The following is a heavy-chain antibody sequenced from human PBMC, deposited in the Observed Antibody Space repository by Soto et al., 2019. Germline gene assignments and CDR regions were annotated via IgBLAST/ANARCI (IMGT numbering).Heavy chain of an antibody. Sequence: GGSLRLSCAASGFTFSSYSMNWVRQAPGKGLEWVSSISSSSSYIYYADSVKGRFTISRDNAKNSLYLQMNSLRAEDTAVYYCESDQPGYSYGYGLGYWGQGTLVTVSS. D-gene: IGHD5-18*01. CDR1: GFTFSSYS. J-gene: IGHJ4*02. V-gene: IGHV3-21*01. CDR2: ISSSSSYI. CDR3: ESDQPGYSYGYGLGY.